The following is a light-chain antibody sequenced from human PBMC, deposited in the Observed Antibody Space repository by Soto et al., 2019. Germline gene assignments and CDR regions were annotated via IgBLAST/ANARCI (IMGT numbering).Light chain of an antibody. V-gene: IGLV2-23*01. CDR2: EGS. J-gene: IGLJ2*01. CDR3: CSYAGNNIVV. CDR1: NNDVGSYNL. Sequence: QSALTQPASVSGSPGQSITISCTGTNNDVGSYNLVSWYQQHPGKAPKLMIYEGSKRPSGLSNRFSGSKSGNTASLTISGLQAEDEADYYCCSYAGNNIVVFGGGTKLTVL.